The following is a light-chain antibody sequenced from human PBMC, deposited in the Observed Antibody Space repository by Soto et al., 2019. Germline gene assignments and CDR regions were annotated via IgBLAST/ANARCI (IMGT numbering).Light chain of an antibody. J-gene: IGLJ7*01. V-gene: IGLV2-14*03. CDR2: DVS. Sequence: QSALTQPASVSGSPGQSITISCTGTSSDVGGYNYVSWYQQQPGKAPKLMIYDVSNRPSGVSNRFSGSKSGNTASLTISGIQAEDEADYYCSSYTSSSTLLFGGGTQLTVL. CDR3: SSYTSSSTLL. CDR1: SSDVGGYNY.